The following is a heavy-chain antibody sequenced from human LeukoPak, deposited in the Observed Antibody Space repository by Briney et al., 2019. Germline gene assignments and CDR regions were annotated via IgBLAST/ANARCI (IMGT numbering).Heavy chain of an antibody. V-gene: IGHV4-39*01. Sequence: SETLSLTCTVSGGSISSSSYYWGWIRQPPGKGLEWIGSIYYSGSTYYNPSLKSRVTISVDTSKNQFSLKLSSVTAADTAVYYCASGLRNPYYFDYWGQGTLVTVSS. CDR1: GGSISSSSYY. J-gene: IGHJ4*02. CDR2: IYYSGST. CDR3: ASGLRNPYYFDY. D-gene: IGHD5-18*01.